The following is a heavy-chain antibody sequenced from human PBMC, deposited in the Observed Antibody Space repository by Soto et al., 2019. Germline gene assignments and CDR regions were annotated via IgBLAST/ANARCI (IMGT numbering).Heavy chain of an antibody. CDR1: GGSISSYY. Sequence: SETLSLTCTVSGGSISSYYWSWIRQPPGKGLEWIGYIYYSGSTNYNPSLKSRVTISVDTSKNQFSLKLSSVTAADTAVYYCARDPQGGLYGDYGPGGWFDPWGQGTLVTVSS. CDR2: IYYSGST. CDR3: ARDPQGGLYGDYGPGGWFDP. J-gene: IGHJ5*02. V-gene: IGHV4-59*01. D-gene: IGHD4-17*01.